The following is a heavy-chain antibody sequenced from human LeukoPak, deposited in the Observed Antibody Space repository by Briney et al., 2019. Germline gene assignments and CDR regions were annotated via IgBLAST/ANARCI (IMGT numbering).Heavy chain of an antibody. CDR1: GYPFSGYY. V-gene: IGHV1-2*02. CDR3: ARLSAL. Sequence: ASVKVSCKTSGYPFSGYYIHWIRQASGQGLESMGRINPKNGDTKYAQRSQGRLTISMDTSIDTVYMELSSLRYDDTAVYYCARLSALWGQGTLVTVSS. CDR2: INPKNGDT. J-gene: IGHJ4*02.